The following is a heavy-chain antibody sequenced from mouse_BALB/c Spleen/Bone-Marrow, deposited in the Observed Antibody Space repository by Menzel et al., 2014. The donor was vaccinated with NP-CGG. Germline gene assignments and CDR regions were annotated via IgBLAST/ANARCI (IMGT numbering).Heavy chain of an antibody. CDR2: IDPANGNT. CDR3: ARFPDDYGGGEY. Sequence: EVKLQESGAELVKPGASVKLSCTASGFNIKDTYMHWVKQRPEQGLEWIGRIDPANGNTKYDPKFQGKATITADPSSNTAYLQLSSLTSEDTAVYFCARFPDDYGGGEYWGQGTTLTVSS. D-gene: IGHD2-4*01. CDR1: GFNIKDTY. V-gene: IGHV14-3*02. J-gene: IGHJ2*01.